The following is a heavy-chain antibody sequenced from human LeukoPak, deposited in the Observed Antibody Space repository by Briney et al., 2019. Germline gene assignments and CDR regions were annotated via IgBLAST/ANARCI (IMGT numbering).Heavy chain of an antibody. V-gene: IGHV4-59*08. CDR1: GGSISGYY. Sequence: SETLSLTCTVSGGSISGYYWTWIRQPPGEALEYIGCIYYSGSTNYNPSLKSRVTISVDTSKNQFSLKLSSVTAADTAVYYCARHPTTFSWFDPWGQGTLVTVSS. CDR2: IYYSGST. D-gene: IGHD4-11*01. J-gene: IGHJ5*02. CDR3: ARHPTTFSWFDP.